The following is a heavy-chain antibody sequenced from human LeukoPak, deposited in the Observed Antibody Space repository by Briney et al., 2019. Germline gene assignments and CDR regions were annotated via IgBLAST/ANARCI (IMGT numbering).Heavy chain of an antibody. CDR2: TYYRSTWYH. Sequence: SQTLSLTCAISGDSVSSNSVAWNWIRQSPSRGLEWLGRTYYRSTWYHDYAVSVKSRIAINPDTSKNQFSLQLNSVTPEDTAVYYCARDPHCSDYGCSFDYWGQGTLVTVSS. CDR1: GDSVSSNSVA. J-gene: IGHJ4*02. CDR3: ARDPHCSDYGCSFDY. D-gene: IGHD2-15*01. V-gene: IGHV6-1*01.